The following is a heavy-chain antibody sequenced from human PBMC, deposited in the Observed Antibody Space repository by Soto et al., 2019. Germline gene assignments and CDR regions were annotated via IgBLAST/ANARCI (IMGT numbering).Heavy chain of an antibody. CDR1: GFTFSSYA. Sequence: PGGSLRLSCAASGFTFSSYAMSWVRQAPGKGLEWVSAISGSGGSTYYADSVKGRFTISRDNSKNTLYLQMNSLRAEDTAVYYCAKDPTRILRYSNWFDPWGQGTLVTVYS. V-gene: IGHV3-23*01. CDR2: ISGSGGST. D-gene: IGHD3-16*02. CDR3: AKDPTRILRYSNWFDP. J-gene: IGHJ5*02.